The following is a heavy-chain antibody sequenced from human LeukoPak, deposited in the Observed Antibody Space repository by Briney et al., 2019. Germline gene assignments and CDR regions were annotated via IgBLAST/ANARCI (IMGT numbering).Heavy chain of an antibody. CDR3: AKEGRYTGSYFDP. J-gene: IGHJ5*02. D-gene: IGHD1-26*01. CDR1: GFSFSSYA. Sequence: GGSLRLSCAASGFSFSSYAMHWVRQAPGKGLEWVALISSDGSSGYYADSMKGRFTISRDNSKNTVYLQMNSLRGEDTAVYYCAKEGRYTGSYFDPWGQGTLVTVSS. CDR2: ISSDGSSG. V-gene: IGHV3-30*18.